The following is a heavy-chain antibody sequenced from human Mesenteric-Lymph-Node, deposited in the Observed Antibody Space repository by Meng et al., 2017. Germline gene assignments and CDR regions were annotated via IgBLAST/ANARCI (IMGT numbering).Heavy chain of an antibody. D-gene: IGHD3-16*02. Sequence: KVSCKGSGYSFTSYWIGWVRQTPGKGLEWMGIIYPDDSDTRYSPSFQGQVTISADKSISTAYLQWSGLKASDTAMCYYARLWGSYRYYFDYWGQGTLVTVSS. CDR2: IYPDDSDT. CDR3: ARLWGSYRYYFDY. CDR1: GYSFTSYW. V-gene: IGHV5-51*01. J-gene: IGHJ4*02.